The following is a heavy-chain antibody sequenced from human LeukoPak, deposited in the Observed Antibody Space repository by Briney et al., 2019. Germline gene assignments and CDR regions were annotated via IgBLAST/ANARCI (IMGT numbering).Heavy chain of an antibody. CDR3: ARGEDYYDSSGYFH. J-gene: IGHJ4*02. CDR1: GYSISSGYY. V-gene: IGHV4-38-2*02. D-gene: IGHD3-22*01. CDR2: IYHSGST. Sequence: PSETLSLTCTVSGYSISSGYYWGWIRQPPGKGLEWIGSIYHSGSTYYNPSLKSRVTISVDTSKNQFSLKLSSVTAADTAVYYCARGEDYYDSSGYFHWGQGTLVTVSS.